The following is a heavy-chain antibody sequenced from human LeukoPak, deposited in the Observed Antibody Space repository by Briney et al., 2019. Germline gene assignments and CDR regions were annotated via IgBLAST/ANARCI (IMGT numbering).Heavy chain of an antibody. V-gene: IGHV5-51*01. CDR2: IYAGDSDT. D-gene: IGHD3-22*01. J-gene: IGHJ6*03. Sequence: GESLKISCKGSGYNFPSYWIGWVRQVPGKGLEWVGTIYAGDSDTRYGPSFEGQVTISADKSISTAYLQWGSLKASDTAIYFCTRSKGYFPYYYYMDLWGQGTTVTVSS. CDR1: GYNFPSYW. CDR3: TRSKGYFPYYYYMDL.